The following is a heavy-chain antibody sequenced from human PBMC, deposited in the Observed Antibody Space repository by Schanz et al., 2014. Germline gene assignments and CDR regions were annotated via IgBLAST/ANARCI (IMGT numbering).Heavy chain of an antibody. D-gene: IGHD2-8*01. Sequence: DVQVVESGGDLVQPGGSLRLSCAASGFTVDSNYMSWVRQAPGKGLEWVSIIYGGGITYYADSVKGRFTISRDSSRNTLYLQMNSLRAEDTAVYYCASLYDREYFDYWGQGTLVTVSS. CDR1: GFTVDSNY. CDR2: IYGGGIT. J-gene: IGHJ4*02. CDR3: ASLYDREYFDY. V-gene: IGHV3-66*01.